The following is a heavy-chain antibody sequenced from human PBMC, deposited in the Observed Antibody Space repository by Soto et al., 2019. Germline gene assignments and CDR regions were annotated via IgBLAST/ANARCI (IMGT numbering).Heavy chain of an antibody. CDR3: AGEGAKYQQLLYISYYYYYGMDV. D-gene: IGHD2-2*01. Sequence: GGSLSVWWAAAGVTFSSYAMHWVRPAPGKGLEWVAVISYDGSNKYYADSVKGRFTISRDNSKNTLYLQMNSLRAEDTAVYYCAGEGAKYQQLLYISYYYYYGMDVWGQGTTVTVSS. V-gene: IGHV3-30-3*01. CDR1: GVTFSSYA. CDR2: ISYDGSNK. J-gene: IGHJ6*02.